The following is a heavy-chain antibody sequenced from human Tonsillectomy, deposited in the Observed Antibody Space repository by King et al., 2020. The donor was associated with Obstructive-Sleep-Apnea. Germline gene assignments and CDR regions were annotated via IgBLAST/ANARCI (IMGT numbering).Heavy chain of an antibody. D-gene: IGHD3-3*01. CDR3: AREGSRFRDALDL. Sequence: VQLVESGGGLVKPGGSLRLSCAASGFTFSSYSMNWVRQAPGKGLEWVSSISDSGTFKFYSDSLKGRFTISRDNAENSLHLQMNSLGDEDTAVYFCAREGSRFRDALDLWGQGTLVTVSS. CDR1: GFTFSSYS. V-gene: IGHV3-21*01. CDR2: ISDSGTFK. J-gene: IGHJ3*01.